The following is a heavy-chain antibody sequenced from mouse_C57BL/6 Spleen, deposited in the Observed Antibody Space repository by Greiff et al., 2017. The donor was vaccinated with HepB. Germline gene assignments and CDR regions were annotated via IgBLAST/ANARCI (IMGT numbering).Heavy chain of an antibody. V-gene: IGHV1-82*01. CDR3: ARTYSNGYFDY. CDR1: GYAFSSSW. J-gene: IGHJ2*01. Sequence: VKLMESGPELVKPGASVKISCKASGYAFSSSWMNWVKQRPGKGLEWIGRIYPGDGDTNYNGKFKGKATLTADKSSSTAYMQLSSLTSEDSAVYFCARTYSNGYFDYWGQGTTLTVSS. CDR2: IYPGDGDT. D-gene: IGHD2-5*01.